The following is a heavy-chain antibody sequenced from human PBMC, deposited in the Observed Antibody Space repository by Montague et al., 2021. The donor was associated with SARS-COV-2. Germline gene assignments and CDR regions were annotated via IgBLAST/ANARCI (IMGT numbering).Heavy chain of an antibody. V-gene: IGHV4-39*01. D-gene: IGHD3-16*01. CDR1: GGSISSSDFY. J-gene: IGHJ3*02. CDR2: IYYSGTT. Sequence: SETLSLTCAVSGGSISSSDFYWGWIRQPPGKGLEWIGTIYYSGTTYYSPSLKSRVTISVDTSKNQFSLKLDPVTAADTSVYFCARHDARGDCPYTTCLGALDIWGQGTMVTVSS. CDR3: ARHDARGDCPYTTCLGALDI.